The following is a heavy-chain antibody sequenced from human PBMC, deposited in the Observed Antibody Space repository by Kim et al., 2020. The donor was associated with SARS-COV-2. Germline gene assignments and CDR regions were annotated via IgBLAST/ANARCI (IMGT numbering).Heavy chain of an antibody. Sequence: GGSLRLSCAASGFSFSSNLMHWVRQVPGKGLVWVSRIDMGGSATYYADSVKGRFTISRDNARNTLYLQMNRLRPEDTAVYYCAVNHVDGLDVWGQGTTVTFSS. CDR2: IDMGGSAT. CDR3: AVNHVDGLDV. J-gene: IGHJ6*02. V-gene: IGHV3-74*01. CDR1: GFSFSSNL.